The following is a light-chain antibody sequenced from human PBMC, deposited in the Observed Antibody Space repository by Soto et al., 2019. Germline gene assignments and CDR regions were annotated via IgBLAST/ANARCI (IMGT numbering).Light chain of an antibody. V-gene: IGLV2-8*01. CDR3: SSYTGTNVI. CDR1: LSDVGGQNL. CDR2: DVN. J-gene: IGLJ2*01. Sequence: QSALTQPPSASGSPGQSVTISCTGTLSDVGGQNLVSWYRQDPGKAPKLIIYDVNQRPSGVPDRFSGSKSGSMASLTVSGLQAEDEANYYCSSYTGTNVIFGGGTKLTVL.